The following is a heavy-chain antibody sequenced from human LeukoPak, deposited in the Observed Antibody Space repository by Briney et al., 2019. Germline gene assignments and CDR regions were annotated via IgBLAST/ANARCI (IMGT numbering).Heavy chain of an antibody. Sequence: GGSLRLSCAASGFTFSSYSMNWVRQAPGKVLEWVSSISSSSSYIYYADSVKGRFTISRDNAKNSLYLQMSNMRVEDTAVFYCARYRTYFDHWGQGTLVTVSS. J-gene: IGHJ4*02. CDR3: ARYRTYFDH. CDR2: ISSSSSYI. D-gene: IGHD1-1*01. V-gene: IGHV3-21*01. CDR1: GFTFSSYS.